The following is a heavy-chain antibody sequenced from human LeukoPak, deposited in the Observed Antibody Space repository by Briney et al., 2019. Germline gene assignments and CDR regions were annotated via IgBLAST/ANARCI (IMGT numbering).Heavy chain of an antibody. D-gene: IGHD3-3*01. J-gene: IGHJ4*02. CDR2: IWYDGSNK. Sequence: GGSLRLSCAASGFTFSSYGMHWVRQAPGKGLEWVAVIWYDGSNKYYADSVKGRFTISRDNSKNTLYLQMNSLRAEDTAVYYCAGAIFGGVADYWGQGTLVTVSS. V-gene: IGHV3-33*01. CDR3: AGAIFGGVADY. CDR1: GFTFSSYG.